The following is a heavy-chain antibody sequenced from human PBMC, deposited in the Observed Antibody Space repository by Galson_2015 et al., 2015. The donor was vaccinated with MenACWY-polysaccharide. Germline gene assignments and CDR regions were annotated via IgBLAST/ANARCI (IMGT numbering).Heavy chain of an antibody. Sequence: SLRLSCAASGFTFSSYAMSWVRQAPGKGLEWVSGISGTSRSTYYADSVKGRLTVSRDNFKNTLYLQMNSLRAEDAAVYYCAKTRSGTTGSLKNWFDTWGQGTLVTVSS. D-gene: IGHD1-7*01. J-gene: IGHJ5*02. CDR1: GFTFSSYA. CDR2: ISGTSRST. V-gene: IGHV3-23*01. CDR3: AKTRSGTTGSLKNWFDT.